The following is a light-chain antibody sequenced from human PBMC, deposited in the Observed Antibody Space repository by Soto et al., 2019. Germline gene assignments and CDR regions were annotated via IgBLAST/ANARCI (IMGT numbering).Light chain of an antibody. J-gene: IGLJ2*01. Sequence: QSLLTQPPSVSEAPRQRVTISCSGSSSNIGNNAVNWYQQLPGKAPKLLIYYDDLLPSGVSDRFSASKPGTSASLAISGLQSEDEADYYCAAWDDSLNGPLFGGGTKLTVL. V-gene: IGLV1-36*01. CDR1: SSNIGNNA. CDR2: YDD. CDR3: AAWDDSLNGPL.